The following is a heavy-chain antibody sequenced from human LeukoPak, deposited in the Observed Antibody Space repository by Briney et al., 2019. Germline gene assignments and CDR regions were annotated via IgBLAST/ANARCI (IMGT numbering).Heavy chain of an antibody. CDR1: GFAFSSYW. CDR2: IKQDGSEK. V-gene: IGHV3-7*01. CDR3: ARDHLGTPYYYYYGMDV. J-gene: IGHJ6*02. Sequence: GGSLRLSCAASGFAFSSYWMSWVRQAPGKGLEWVANIKQDGSEKYYVDSVKGRFTISRDNAKNSLYLQMNSLRAEDTAVYYCARDHLGTPYYYYYGMDVWGQGTTVTVSS.